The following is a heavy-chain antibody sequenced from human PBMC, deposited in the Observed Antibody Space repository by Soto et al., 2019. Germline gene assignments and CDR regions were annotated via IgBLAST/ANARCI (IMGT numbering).Heavy chain of an antibody. CDR3: AREEYDFWSGYYYYGMDV. Sequence: GGSLRLSCAASGFTFSSYGMHWVRQAPGKGLEWVAVIWYDGSNKYYADSVKGRFTISRDNSKNTLYLQMNSLRAEDTAVYYCAREEYDFWSGYYYYGMDVWGQGTTVTVSS. V-gene: IGHV3-33*01. J-gene: IGHJ6*02. CDR2: IWYDGSNK. CDR1: GFTFSSYG. D-gene: IGHD3-3*01.